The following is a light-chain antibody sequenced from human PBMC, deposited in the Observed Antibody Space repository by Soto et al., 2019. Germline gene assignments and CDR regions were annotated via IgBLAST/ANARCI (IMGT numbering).Light chain of an antibody. CDR3: QPANSFPLT. J-gene: IGKJ4*01. CDR1: QDISSW. CDR2: AAS. Sequence: DIQMTQSPSSVSASVGDRVTITCRASQDISSWLAWYQHHPGKAPKLLIYAASSLQSGVPSRFSRSGTWTDFSLPLSSLPPEDFATYHLQPANSFPLTFGGGTKVEIK. V-gene: IGKV1-12*01.